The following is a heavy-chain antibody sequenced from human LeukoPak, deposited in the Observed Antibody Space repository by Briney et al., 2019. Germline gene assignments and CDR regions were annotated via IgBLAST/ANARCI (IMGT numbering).Heavy chain of an antibody. Sequence: GASVKVSCKASGYTFTGYYMHWVRQAPGQGLEWMGWINPNSGGTNYAQKFQGRVTMTRDTSISTAYMELSRLRSDDTAVYYYARSPLTIGSYGMDVWGQGTTVTVSS. CDR3: ARSPLTIGSYGMDV. J-gene: IGHJ6*02. CDR2: INPNSGGT. V-gene: IGHV1-2*02. D-gene: IGHD3-9*01. CDR1: GYTFTGYY.